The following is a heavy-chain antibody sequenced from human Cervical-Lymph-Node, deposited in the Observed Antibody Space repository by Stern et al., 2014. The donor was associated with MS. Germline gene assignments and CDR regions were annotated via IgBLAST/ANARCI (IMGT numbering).Heavy chain of an antibody. V-gene: IGHV1-69*09. D-gene: IGHD2-15*01. CDR1: GGTFSSSYA. CDR2: IIPILGLA. CDR3: ARGVVSNRAAATLHNLFDP. J-gene: IGHJ5*02. Sequence: VQLVESGAEVKKPGSSMNVSCKTSGGTFSSSYAITWMRQAPGQGLEWMGRIIPILGLANYAQKFQGRVIITADKSTSTTYMELSRLRSEDTAVYYCARGVVSNRAAATLHNLFDPWGQGTLVTVSS.